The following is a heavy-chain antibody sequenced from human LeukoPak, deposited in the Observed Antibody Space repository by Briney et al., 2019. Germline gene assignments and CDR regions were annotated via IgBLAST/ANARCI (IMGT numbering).Heavy chain of an antibody. Sequence: GGSLRLSCAASGFTFSNAWMSWVRQAPGKGLEWVGRIKSKTDGGTTDYAATVKGRFTISRDDSKNTLYMQMNSLKTEDTAVYYCTTDPEQDFGVAPFAYWGKGTLVTVSS. CDR3: TTDPEQDFGVAPFAY. J-gene: IGHJ4*02. CDR1: GFTFSNAW. D-gene: IGHD3-3*01. CDR2: IKSKTDGGTT. V-gene: IGHV3-15*01.